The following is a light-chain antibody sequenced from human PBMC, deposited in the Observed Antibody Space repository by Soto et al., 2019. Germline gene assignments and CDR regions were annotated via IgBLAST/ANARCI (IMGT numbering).Light chain of an antibody. CDR3: QKYNSAPWT. V-gene: IGKV1-27*01. CDR2: AAS. CDR1: QGISNY. J-gene: IGKJ1*01. Sequence: DIPMTQSPSSLSASVGDRVTITCRASQGISNYLAWYQQKPGKVPKLLIYAASTLQSGVPSRFSGSGSGTDFTLTISSLKPEDVATYYCQKYNSAPWTFDQGTKVEIK.